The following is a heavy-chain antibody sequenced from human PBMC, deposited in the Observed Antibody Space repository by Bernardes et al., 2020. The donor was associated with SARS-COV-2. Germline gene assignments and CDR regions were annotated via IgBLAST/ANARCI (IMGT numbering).Heavy chain of an antibody. CDR3: ARGASSGYRIDY. D-gene: IGHD3-22*01. Sequence: GGSLRLSCGVSGFIFSNYWMSWVRQAPGKGLEWVANINQDGSEKHYVDSVKGRFSISRDNAKNTLWLQMNSLGADDTAVYYCARGASSGYRIDYWGPGTLVTVSS. CDR1: GFIFSNYW. J-gene: IGHJ4*02. V-gene: IGHV3-7*01. CDR2: INQDGSEK.